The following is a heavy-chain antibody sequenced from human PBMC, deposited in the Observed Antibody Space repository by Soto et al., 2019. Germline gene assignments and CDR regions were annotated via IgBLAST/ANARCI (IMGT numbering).Heavy chain of an antibody. CDR2: INVHTGSA. D-gene: IGHD3-10*01. V-gene: IGHV1-18*01. J-gene: IGHJ6*03. Sequence: QDQLVQSGPEVKKPGDSVHFSGIASVIGDGFSWVRQAPGQGLEWLGWINVHTGSADYAQKFQGRVTLTTDTSTNTGYMDLRGLTSDDTAVYFCGRRGPQYMDVWGRGTTVIV. CDR3: GRRGPQYMDV. CDR1: VIGDG.